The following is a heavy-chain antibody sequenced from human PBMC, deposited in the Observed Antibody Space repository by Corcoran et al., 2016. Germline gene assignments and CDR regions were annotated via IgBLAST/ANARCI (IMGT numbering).Heavy chain of an antibody. Sequence: QLQLQESGPGLVKPSETLSLTCTVSGGSISSSSYYWGWIRQPPGKGLEWIGSIYYSGSTYYNPSRKSRVTISVDTSKNQFSLKLSSVTAADTAVYYCARRVGYCSSTSCYTPFQNWGQGTLVTVSS. CDR2: IYYSGST. J-gene: IGHJ4*02. CDR3: ARRVGYCSSTSCYTPFQN. D-gene: IGHD2-2*02. V-gene: IGHV4-39*01. CDR1: GGSISSSSYY.